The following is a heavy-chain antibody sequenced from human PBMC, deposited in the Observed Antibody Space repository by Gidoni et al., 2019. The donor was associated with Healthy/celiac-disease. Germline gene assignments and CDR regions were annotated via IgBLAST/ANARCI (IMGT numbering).Heavy chain of an antibody. Sequence: QVQLQQWGAGLLQPSETLSLTCAVYGGSFSGYYWSWIRQPPGQGLEWIGEINHSGSTNYNPSLKRRVTISVDTSKTQFSLKLSSVTAADTAVYYCARVPSAVAGDYYYYYYGMDVWGQGTTVTVSS. J-gene: IGHJ6*02. D-gene: IGHD6-19*01. V-gene: IGHV4-34*01. CDR1: GGSFSGYY. CDR3: ARVPSAVAGDYYYYYYGMDV. CDR2: INHSGST.